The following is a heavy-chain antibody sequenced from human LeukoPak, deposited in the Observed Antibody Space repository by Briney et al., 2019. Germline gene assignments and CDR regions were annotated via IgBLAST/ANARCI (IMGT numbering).Heavy chain of an antibody. CDR2: INTNTGNP. J-gene: IGHJ4*02. V-gene: IGHV7-4-1*02. D-gene: IGHD2-15*01. CDR3: ARAYCRGSNCHSYFEH. CDR1: GYTFTSYA. Sequence: GASVKVSCKASGYTFTSYAMNWVRQAPGQGLEWMGWINTNTGNPTYAQGFTGRFVFSVDTSVSTAYLQITRLTAEDTAVYYCARAYCRGSNCHSYFEHWGQGTLVTVPS.